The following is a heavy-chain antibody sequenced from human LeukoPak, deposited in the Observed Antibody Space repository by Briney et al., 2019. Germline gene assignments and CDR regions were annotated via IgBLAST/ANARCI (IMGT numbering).Heavy chain of an antibody. V-gene: IGHV1-69*01. CDR3: ARDDSSGYPTDY. CDR1: GGTFSSYA. Sequence: SVKASCKASGGTFSSYAISWVRQAPGQGLEWMGGIIPIFGTANYAQKFQGGVTITADESTSTAYMELSSLRSEDTAVYYCARDDSSGYPTDYWGQGTLVTVSS. D-gene: IGHD3-22*01. CDR2: IIPIFGTA. J-gene: IGHJ4*02.